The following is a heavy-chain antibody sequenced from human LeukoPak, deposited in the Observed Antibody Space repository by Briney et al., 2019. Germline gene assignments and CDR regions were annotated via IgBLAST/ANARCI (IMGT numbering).Heavy chain of an antibody. Sequence: PSETLSLTCTVSGGSISPYFWSWIRQAPGKGLEWIGYISYSGNTNYNPSLKSRVTISVDTAKNQVSLQLTSVTAVDTAVYYCARDDYRGVTNFDPWGQGTLVTVSS. CDR3: ARDDYRGVTNFDP. J-gene: IGHJ5*02. V-gene: IGHV4-59*01. D-gene: IGHD3-10*01. CDR2: ISYSGNT. CDR1: GGSISPYF.